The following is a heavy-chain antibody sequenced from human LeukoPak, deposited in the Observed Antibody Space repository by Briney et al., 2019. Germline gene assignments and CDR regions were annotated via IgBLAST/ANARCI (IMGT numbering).Heavy chain of an antibody. CDR2: IYSGYSDT. CDR1: GYSFNNYW. D-gene: IGHD2-21*01. J-gene: IGHJ4*02. Sequence: GESLKISCQGSGYSFNNYWIDWVRQMPGKGLEGMGIIYSGYSDTRYSRSFQGQITMPADKSLNTPYLRSSTMKASDTAMYYCARAYYCGGGGRKIEYWAQGTLVPVPS. CDR3: ARAYYCGGGGRKIEY. V-gene: IGHV5-51*01.